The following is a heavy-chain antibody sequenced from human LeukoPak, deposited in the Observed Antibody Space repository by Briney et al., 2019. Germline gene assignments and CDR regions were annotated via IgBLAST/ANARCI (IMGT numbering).Heavy chain of an antibody. J-gene: IGHJ4*02. CDR3: ATLRSDSRGWYYFDY. V-gene: IGHV3-48*01. D-gene: IGHD6-19*01. Sequence: PGGSLRLSCAASGFTFSSYAMHWVRQAPGKGLEWVSYIGRSGSAIYCADSVKGRFTISRDNAKNSLYLQMNSLRTEDTAVYYCATLRSDSRGWYYFDYWGQGTLVTVSS. CDR1: GFTFSSYA. CDR2: IGRSGSAI.